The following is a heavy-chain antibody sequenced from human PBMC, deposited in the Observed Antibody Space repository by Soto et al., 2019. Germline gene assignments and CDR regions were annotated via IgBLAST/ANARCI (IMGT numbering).Heavy chain of an antibody. J-gene: IGHJ4*02. V-gene: IGHV4-34*01. D-gene: IGHD2-15*01. CDR3: ASPGYCSDGTCYPDY. CDR2: IHHSGST. Sequence: SETLSLTCAVYGWSLSGSYWSWIRQPPGTGLEWIGEIHHSGSTYYNPSLKSRVTLSVDTSKNQFSLKLNSVTAADTAVYYCASPGYCSDGTCYPDYWGQGTLVTVSS. CDR1: GWSLSGSY.